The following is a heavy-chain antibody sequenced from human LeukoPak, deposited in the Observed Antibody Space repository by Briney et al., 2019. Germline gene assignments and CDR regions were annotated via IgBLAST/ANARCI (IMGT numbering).Heavy chain of an antibody. J-gene: IGHJ6*02. Sequence: PGGSLRLSCAASGFTLSSYAMHWVRQAPGKGLEWVAVISYDGSNKYYADSVKGRFTISRDNSKNTLYLQMNSLRAEDTAVYYCARDSLLAAPWYGMDVWGQGTTVTVSS. V-gene: IGHV3-30*04. CDR1: GFTLSSYA. D-gene: IGHD2-15*01. CDR2: ISYDGSNK. CDR3: ARDSLLAAPWYGMDV.